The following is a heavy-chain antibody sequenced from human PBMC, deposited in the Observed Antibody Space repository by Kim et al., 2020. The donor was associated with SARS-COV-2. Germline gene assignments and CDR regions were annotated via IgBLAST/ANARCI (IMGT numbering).Heavy chain of an antibody. CDR2: IWYDGSNK. J-gene: IGHJ5*02. V-gene: IGHV3-33*01. CDR3: AGEGVWQQLANWFDP. CDR1: GFNFTNYA. D-gene: IGHD6-13*01. Sequence: GGSLRLSCAASGFNFTNYAMHWVRQAPGKGLEWVAVIWYDGSNKLYGDSVKGRFTISRDDSKKTLYLQMNSLRADDTAMYFCAGEGVWQQLANWFDPWGQGTLVTVSS.